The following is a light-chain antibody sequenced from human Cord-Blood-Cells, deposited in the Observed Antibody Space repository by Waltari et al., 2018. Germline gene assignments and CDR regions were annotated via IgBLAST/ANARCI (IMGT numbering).Light chain of an antibody. CDR2: AAS. V-gene: IGKV1-39*01. Sequence: EIQITQSPSPLSASVGDRVTISCRTSQSISSYLNWYQQKPGKAPKLLIYAASSLQCGVPERFSGSGSGTDFTLTISSLQPEDFATYYCQQSYSTPYTFGQGTKLEIK. CDR3: QQSYSTPYT. J-gene: IGKJ2*01. CDR1: QSISSY.